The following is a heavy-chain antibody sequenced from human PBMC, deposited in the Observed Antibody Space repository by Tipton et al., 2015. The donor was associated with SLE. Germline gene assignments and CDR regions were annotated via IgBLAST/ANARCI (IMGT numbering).Heavy chain of an antibody. Sequence: QLVQSGAEVKKPGESLEISCKGSGYTFTSHWIAWVRQMPGKGLEWMGIIYPSDSDTRYSPSFQGQVTISADKSISTAYLQWSSLKASDTAMYYCARRDSRTHHFDWGQGTLVTVSS. CDR1: GYTFTSHW. J-gene: IGHJ4*02. CDR3: ARRDSRTHHFD. CDR2: IYPSDSDT. D-gene: IGHD2-2*01. V-gene: IGHV5-51*01.